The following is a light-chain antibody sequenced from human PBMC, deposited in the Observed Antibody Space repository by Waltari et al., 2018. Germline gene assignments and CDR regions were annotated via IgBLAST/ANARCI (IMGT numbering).Light chain of an antibody. Sequence: EIVLTQSPATLSLSPGDTATLSCRASQSVGSYLAWYQQKPGQAPRLRIYDASNRAAGIPDRFRGSGSGTDFTLTISSLEAEDFAVYYCQQRSNWTPHTFGQGARLEIK. CDR3: QQRSNWTPHT. CDR2: DAS. CDR1: QSVGSY. J-gene: IGKJ2*01. V-gene: IGKV3-11*01.